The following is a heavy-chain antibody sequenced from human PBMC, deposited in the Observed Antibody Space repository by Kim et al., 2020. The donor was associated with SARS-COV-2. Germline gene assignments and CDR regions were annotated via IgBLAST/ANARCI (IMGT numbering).Heavy chain of an antibody. Sequence: SVKVSCKASGGTFSSYAISWVRQAPGQGLEWMGGIIPIFGTANYAQKFQGRVTITADESTSTAYMELSSLRSEDTAVYYCARSDCDPYLLRGGYYYGMDVWGQGTTVTVSS. CDR3: ARSDCDPYLLRGGYYYGMDV. CDR1: GGTFSSYA. D-gene: IGHD2-21*02. V-gene: IGHV1-69*13. J-gene: IGHJ6*02. CDR2: IIPIFGTA.